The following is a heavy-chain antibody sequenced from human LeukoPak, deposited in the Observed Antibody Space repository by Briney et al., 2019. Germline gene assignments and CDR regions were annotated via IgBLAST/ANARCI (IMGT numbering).Heavy chain of an antibody. D-gene: IGHD4/OR15-4a*01. CDR3: ASRFSDYDSNGDAFNI. J-gene: IGHJ3*02. V-gene: IGHV1-2*02. CDR2: INTYNGVT. CDR1: GYTITDYY. Sequence: GASVKVSCKASGYTITDYYMHWVRQAPGQGLEWMGWINTYNGVTHSAQKFQGRVTLTRDTSISTAYMELSRLGSDDTAVYYCASRFSDYDSNGDAFNIWGQGTMVTVSS.